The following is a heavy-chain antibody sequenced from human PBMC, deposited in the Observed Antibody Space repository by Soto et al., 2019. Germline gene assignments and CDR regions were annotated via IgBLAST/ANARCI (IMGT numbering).Heavy chain of an antibody. J-gene: IGHJ5*02. CDR1: GGTFSSYT. Sequence: SVKVSCKASGGTFSSYTISWVRQAPGQGLEWMGRIIPILGIANYAQKFQGRVTITADKSTSTAYMELSSLRSEDTAVYYCAREYIVVVPAASTWFDPWGQGTLVTSPQ. D-gene: IGHD2-2*01. CDR2: IIPILGIA. CDR3: AREYIVVVPAASTWFDP. V-gene: IGHV1-69*04.